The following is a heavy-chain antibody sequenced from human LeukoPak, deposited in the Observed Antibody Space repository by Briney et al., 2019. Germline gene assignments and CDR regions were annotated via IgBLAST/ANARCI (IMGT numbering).Heavy chain of an antibody. CDR2: IYYSGST. V-gene: IGHV4-59*01. CDR1: GGSISSYY. D-gene: IGHD3-10*01. Sequence: SETLSLTCTVSGGSISSYYWSWIRQPPGKGLEWIGYIYYSGSTNYNPSLKSRVTISVDMSKNQFSLKLSSVTAADTAVYYCAGWSGYYYGSGSYPIDYWGQGTLVTVSS. J-gene: IGHJ4*02. CDR3: AGWSGYYYGSGSYPIDY.